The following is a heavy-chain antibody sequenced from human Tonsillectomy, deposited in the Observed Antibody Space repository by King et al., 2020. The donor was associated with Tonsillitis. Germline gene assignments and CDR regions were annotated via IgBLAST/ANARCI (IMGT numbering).Heavy chain of an antibody. CDR3: AKDYGRGTYYYYYMDV. V-gene: IGHV3-30*18. Sequence: HVQLVESGGGVVQPGRSLRLSCAASGFTFSSYAMHWVRQAPGKGLEWVAVISYDGSNKYYGDSVKGRFTISRDNSKNTLYLQMNSLRAEDTAVFYCAKDYGRGTYYYYYMDVLGKGTTVTVSS. CDR2: ISYDGSNK. D-gene: IGHD1-26*01. CDR1: GFTFSSYA. J-gene: IGHJ6*03.